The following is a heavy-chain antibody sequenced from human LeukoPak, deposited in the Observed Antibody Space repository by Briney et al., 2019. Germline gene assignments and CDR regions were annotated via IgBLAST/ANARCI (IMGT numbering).Heavy chain of an antibody. J-gene: IGHJ4*02. D-gene: IGHD5-12*01. CDR3: ARDREEVVATIDY. CDR2: ISSSSSYI. Sequence: PGGSLRLSCAASGFTFSSYSMNWVRQAPGKGLEWVSSISSSSSYIYYADSVKGRFTISRDNAKNSLYLQMNSLRAEDTAVYYCARDREEVVATIDYWGQETLVTVSS. V-gene: IGHV3-21*01. CDR1: GFTFSSYS.